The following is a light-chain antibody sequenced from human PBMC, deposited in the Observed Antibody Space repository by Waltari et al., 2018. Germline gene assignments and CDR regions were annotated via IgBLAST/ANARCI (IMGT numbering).Light chain of an antibody. J-gene: IGKJ2*01. CDR2: PAS. Sequence: DIQMTQSPSSLSASVGDSVSITCRASQSLSTYLSWSQQKPGEAPKPLIFPASSLQSGVPSRFTCTVSETDFTLTISSLQPEDSATYYCQQSYNYHPYTFGQGTKLEIK. CDR3: QQSYNYHPYT. V-gene: IGKV1-39*01. CDR1: QSLSTY.